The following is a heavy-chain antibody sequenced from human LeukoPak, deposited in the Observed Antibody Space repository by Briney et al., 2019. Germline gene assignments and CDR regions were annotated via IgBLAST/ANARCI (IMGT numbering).Heavy chain of an antibody. CDR3: ARLYYDFWSGKPNWFDP. CDR2: IYHSGST. D-gene: IGHD3-3*01. Sequence: PSETLSLTCTVSGGSISSSSYYWGWIRQPPGKGLEWIGSIYHSGSTYYNPSLKSRVTISVDTSKNQFSLKLSSVTAADTAVYYCARLYYDFWSGKPNWFDPWGQGTLVTVSS. V-gene: IGHV4-39*07. CDR1: GGSISSSSYY. J-gene: IGHJ5*02.